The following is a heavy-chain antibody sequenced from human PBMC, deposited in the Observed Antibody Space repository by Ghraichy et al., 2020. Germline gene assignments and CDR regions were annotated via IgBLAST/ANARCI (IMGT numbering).Heavy chain of an antibody. V-gene: IGHV3-74*01. D-gene: IGHD5-12*01. Sequence: GSLNISCAASGFTFSSYWMHWVRQAPGKGLVWVSRINSDGGSTTYADSVKGRFTISKDNAKNTLYLQMNSLRTEDTAVYYCVKDLVGGGFSAYGMDVWGQGTTVNVSS. J-gene: IGHJ6*02. CDR3: VKDLVGGGFSAYGMDV. CDR2: INSDGGST. CDR1: GFTFSSYW.